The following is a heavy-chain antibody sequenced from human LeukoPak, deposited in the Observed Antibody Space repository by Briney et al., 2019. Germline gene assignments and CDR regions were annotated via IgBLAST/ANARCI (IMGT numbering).Heavy chain of an antibody. CDR3: ARSDWYFDL. J-gene: IGHJ2*01. V-gene: IGHV4-59*01. CDR2: IYYSGST. Sequence: PSETLSLTCTVSGGSISSYYWSWIRQPPGKGLEWIGYIYYSGSTNYSPSLKSRVTISVDTSKNQFSLKLSSVTAADTAVYYCARSDWYFDLWGRGTLVTVSS. CDR1: GGSISSYY.